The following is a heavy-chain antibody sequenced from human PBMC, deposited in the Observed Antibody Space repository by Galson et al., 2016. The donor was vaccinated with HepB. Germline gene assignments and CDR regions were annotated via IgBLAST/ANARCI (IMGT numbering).Heavy chain of an antibody. CDR1: GASITNSSYY. CDR2: LSLTANT. CDR3: ATSPGGLEWLLYYFDS. J-gene: IGHJ4*02. D-gene: IGHD3-3*01. V-gene: IGHV4-39*01. Sequence: SETLSLTCTVSGASITNSSYYWGWVRQPPGKGLEWLGSLSLTANTYKNPALKSRLTLSLDTSRNQISLGLKFLTAADTAIYYCATSPGGLEWLLYYFDSWGRGTLVTVSS.